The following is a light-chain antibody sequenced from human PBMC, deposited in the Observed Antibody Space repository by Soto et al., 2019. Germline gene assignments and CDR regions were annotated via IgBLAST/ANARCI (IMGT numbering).Light chain of an antibody. CDR3: HEYGASPWT. CDR1: QTITGGY. V-gene: IGKV3-20*01. J-gene: IGKJ1*01. CDR2: GAS. Sequence: DIVLTQSPGTLSLSPGERATLSCRASQTITGGYLAWYQQKPGQSPRLLIYGASSRTPGIPDTFSGSGAGADFTITICRLGPDEVVVYYCHEYGASPWTFGRGTKVDLK.